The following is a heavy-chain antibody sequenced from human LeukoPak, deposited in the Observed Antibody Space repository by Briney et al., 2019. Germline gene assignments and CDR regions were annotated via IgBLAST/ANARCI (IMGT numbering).Heavy chain of an antibody. Sequence: PGGSLRLSCAASGFTFSSYAMSWVRQAPGKGLEWVSAISGSSSYIYYADSVKGRFTISRDNAKNSLYLQMNSLRAEDTAVYYCARLIDGSGSYFSYYMDVWGKGTTVTVSS. D-gene: IGHD3-10*01. CDR2: ISGSSSYI. CDR1: GFTFSSYA. CDR3: ARLIDGSGSYFSYYMDV. V-gene: IGHV3-21*01. J-gene: IGHJ6*03.